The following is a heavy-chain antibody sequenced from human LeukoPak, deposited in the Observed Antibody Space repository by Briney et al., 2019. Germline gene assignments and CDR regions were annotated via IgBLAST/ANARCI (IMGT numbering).Heavy chain of an antibody. V-gene: IGHV3-7*01. CDR2: MKQDGSEI. CDR1: GFTFNRFW. CDR3: AREATITAYNFDY. J-gene: IGHJ4*02. Sequence: PGGSPRLSCAASGFTFNRFWMSWVRQAPGKGLEWVANMKQDGSEIYYVDSVKGRFTISRDNAKNSLYLQMSRLRAEDTAIYFCAREATITAYNFDYWGQGTLVTVSS. D-gene: IGHD5-24*01.